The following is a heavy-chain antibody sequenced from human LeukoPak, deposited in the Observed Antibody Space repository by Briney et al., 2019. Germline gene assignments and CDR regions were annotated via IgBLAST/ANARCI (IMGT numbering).Heavy chain of an antibody. CDR3: ATAPILRGEGGEHFKYGMDV. Sequence: SETLSLTCAVSVGSISSGNWWSWVRQSPGKGLGWIGEIYHNGTANYNPSLKSRVTISADRFTNLFSLKLTSVTAADTAVYYCATAPILRGEGGEHFKYGMDVWGQGTTVSVSS. V-gene: IGHV4-4*02. CDR2: IYHNGTA. CDR1: VGSISSGNW. J-gene: IGHJ6*02. D-gene: IGHD2-2*02.